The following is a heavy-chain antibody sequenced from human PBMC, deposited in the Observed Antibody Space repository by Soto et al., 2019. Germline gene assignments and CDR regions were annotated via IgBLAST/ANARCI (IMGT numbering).Heavy chain of an antibody. Sequence: SETLSLTCAVSGGSISSGGYSWSWLRQPPGKGREWIGYLYHTGNTYYNPSLESRVTISVDRSKNQFSLELTSVTAADTAIYYCARFRGTAILDFWGQGTLVTVSS. CDR3: ARFRGTAILDF. D-gene: IGHD2-21*02. V-gene: IGHV4-30-2*01. CDR2: LYHTGNT. J-gene: IGHJ4*02. CDR1: GGSISSGGYS.